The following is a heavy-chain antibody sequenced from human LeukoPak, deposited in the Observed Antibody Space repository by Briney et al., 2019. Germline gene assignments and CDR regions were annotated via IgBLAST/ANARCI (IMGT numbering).Heavy chain of an antibody. V-gene: IGHV5-51*01. CDR2: IYPGDSDT. D-gene: IGHD3-3*01. J-gene: IGHJ3*02. CDR1: GYSFTSYW. CDR3: ARTPPLEWLLSGAFDI. Sequence: PGESLKISCKGSGYSFTSYWIGWVRQMPGKGLEWMGIIYPGDSDTRYSPSFQGQVTISADKSISTAYLRWSSLKASDTAMYYCARTPPLEWLLSGAFDIWGQGTMVTVSS.